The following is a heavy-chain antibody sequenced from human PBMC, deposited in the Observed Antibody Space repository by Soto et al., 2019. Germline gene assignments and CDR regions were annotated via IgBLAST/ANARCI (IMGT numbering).Heavy chain of an antibody. CDR1: GGSIRSGDYY. V-gene: IGHV4-31*03. J-gene: IGHJ3*02. Sequence: SETLSLTCTVSGGSIRSGDYYWSWIRQVPGKGLEWIGYIYYSGSTYYNPSLKSRVAMSVDTSKNQFSLRLTSVTAADTAVYYWARGGSSDWQVDLESWGQGTMVTFAS. CDR2: IYYSGST. D-gene: IGHD6-19*01. CDR3: ARGGSSDWQVDLES.